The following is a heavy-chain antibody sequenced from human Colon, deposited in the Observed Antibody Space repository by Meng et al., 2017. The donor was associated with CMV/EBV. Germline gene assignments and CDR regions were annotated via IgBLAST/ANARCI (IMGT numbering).Heavy chain of an antibody. CDR1: GFTVNNAW. D-gene: IGHD6-19*01. V-gene: IGHV3-15*01. CDR3: TSAVALYYYDGMDV. Sequence: GGSLRLSCAASGFTVNNAWMNWARQAPGKGLEWVGRIKSKSDGGATDFAAPVKNRFSITRDDSKNTLHLQMYRLTTEDTGVYYCTSAVALYYYDGMDVWGQGTTVTVSS. CDR2: IKSKSDGGAT. J-gene: IGHJ6*02.